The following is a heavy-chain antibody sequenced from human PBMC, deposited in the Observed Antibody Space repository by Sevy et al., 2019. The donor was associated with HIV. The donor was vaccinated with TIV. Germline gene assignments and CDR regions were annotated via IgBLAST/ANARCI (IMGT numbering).Heavy chain of an antibody. CDR1: GYIFTELS. J-gene: IGHJ4*02. CDR3: ATDSVLLKGRYYDSSGYYLHY. V-gene: IGHV1-24*01. Sequence: ASVKVSCKVSGYIFTELSMHWVRQAPGKGLEWMGGFDPDDDETIYEQKFQGRVTMTEDTSTDTAYMDLSSLRSEDTAVYYCATDSVLLKGRYYDSSGYYLHYWGQGTLVTVSS. CDR2: FDPDDDET. D-gene: IGHD3-22*01.